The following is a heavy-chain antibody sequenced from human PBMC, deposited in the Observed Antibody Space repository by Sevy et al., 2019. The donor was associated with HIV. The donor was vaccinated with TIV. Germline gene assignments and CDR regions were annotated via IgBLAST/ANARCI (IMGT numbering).Heavy chain of an antibody. CDR1: GFTFSSYD. CDR2: ISGSGGST. D-gene: IGHD6-13*01. V-gene: IGHV3-23*01. CDR3: AKDGHSSSWNAEYFQH. J-gene: IGHJ1*01. Sequence: GGSLRLSCAASGFTFSSYDMSWVRQAPGKGLEWVSAISGSGGSTYYADSVKGRFTISRDNSKNTLYLQMNSLRAEDTAVYYCAKDGHSSSWNAEYFQHWGQGTLVTVSS.